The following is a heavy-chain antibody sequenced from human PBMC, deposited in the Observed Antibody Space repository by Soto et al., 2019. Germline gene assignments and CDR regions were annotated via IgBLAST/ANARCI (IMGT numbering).Heavy chain of an antibody. V-gene: IGHV3-23*01. CDR3: AKRTVGWYFDL. CDR1: GFTFSSYA. Sequence: EVQLLESGGGLVQRGGSLRLSCAASGFTFSSYAMSWVRHAPGKGLEWVSAISGSGGSTYYADSVKGRFTISRDNSKNTLYLQMNSLRAEDMAVYYCAKRTVGWYFDLWGRGTLVTVSS. CDR2: ISGSGGST. J-gene: IGHJ2*01. D-gene: IGHD4-17*01.